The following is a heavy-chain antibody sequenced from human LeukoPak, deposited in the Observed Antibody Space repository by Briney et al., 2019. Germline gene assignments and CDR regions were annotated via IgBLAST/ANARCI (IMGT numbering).Heavy chain of an antibody. CDR3: ARSPLPYGGNPPPYFDY. CDR2: IYPGDSDT. J-gene: IGHJ4*02. CDR1: GCSFTSYW. D-gene: IGHD4-23*01. V-gene: IGHV5-51*01. Sequence: GESLKISCKGSGCSFTSYWIGWVRQMPGKGLEWMGIIYPGDSDTRYSPSFQGQVTISADKSISTAYLQWSSLKASDTAMYYCARSPLPYGGNPPPYFDYWGQGTLVTVSS.